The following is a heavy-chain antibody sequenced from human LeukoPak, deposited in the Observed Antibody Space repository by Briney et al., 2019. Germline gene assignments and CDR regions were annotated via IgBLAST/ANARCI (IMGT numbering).Heavy chain of an antibody. CDR3: ARGGLDYYDSSGSLYAFDI. J-gene: IGHJ3*02. CDR2: INSDGSRT. CDR1: GFTFSSYW. V-gene: IGHV3-74*01. Sequence: GGSLRLSCAASGFTFSSYWMHWVRQAPGKGLVLVSRINSDGSRTTYADSVKGRFTISRDNAKNTLYLQMNSLRAEDTAVFYCARGGLDYYDSSGSLYAFDIWGQGTLVPV. D-gene: IGHD3-22*01.